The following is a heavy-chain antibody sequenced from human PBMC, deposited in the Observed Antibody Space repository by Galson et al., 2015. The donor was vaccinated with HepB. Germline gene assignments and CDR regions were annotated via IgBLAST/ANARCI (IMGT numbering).Heavy chain of an antibody. D-gene: IGHD5-18*01. V-gene: IGHV1-8*01. CDR2: MNPNSGNT. Sequence: CKASGYTFTSYDINWVRQATGQGLEWMGWMNPNSGNTGYAQKFQGRVTMTRNTSISTAYMELSSLRSEDTAVYYCARVVYSYGAEYYFDYWGQGTLVTVSS. CDR1: GYTFTSYD. CDR3: ARVVYSYGAEYYFDY. J-gene: IGHJ4*02.